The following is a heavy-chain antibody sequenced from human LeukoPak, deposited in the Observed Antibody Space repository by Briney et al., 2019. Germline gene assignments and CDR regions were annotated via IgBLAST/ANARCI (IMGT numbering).Heavy chain of an antibody. Sequence: PSETLSLTCTVSGYSISSGYYWGWIRQPPGKGLEWIGSIYHSGSTYYNPSLKSRVTISVDTSKNQFSLKLSSVTAADTAVYYCARVGIQKHIVVVTAIRHEVKIAEYFQHWGQGTLVTVSS. D-gene: IGHD2-21*02. J-gene: IGHJ1*01. CDR2: IYHSGST. V-gene: IGHV4-38-2*02. CDR1: GYSISSGYY. CDR3: ARVGIQKHIVVVTAIRHEVKIAEYFQH.